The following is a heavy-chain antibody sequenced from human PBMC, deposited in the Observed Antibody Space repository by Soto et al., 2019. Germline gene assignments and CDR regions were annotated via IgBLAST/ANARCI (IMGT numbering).Heavy chain of an antibody. CDR3: CGGSSSSDY. D-gene: IGHD6-6*01. CDR1: GFTFSSYA. CDR2: ISYDGSNK. V-gene: IGHV3-30-3*01. J-gene: IGHJ4*02. Sequence: GGSLRLSCAASGFTFSSYAMHWVRQAPGKGLEWVAVISYDGSNKYYADSVKGRFTISRDNSKNTLYLQMNSLRAEDTAVYYCCGGSSSSDYWGQGTLGTVSS.